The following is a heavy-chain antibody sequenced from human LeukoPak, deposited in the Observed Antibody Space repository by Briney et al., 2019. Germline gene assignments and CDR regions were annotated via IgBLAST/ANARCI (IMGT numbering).Heavy chain of an antibody. J-gene: IGHJ4*02. V-gene: IGHV3-30*02. CDR1: GFTFSSYG. CDR3: AKDRGLYDFWSGYSLHSTADTIGIDY. CDR2: IRYDGSNK. Sequence: PGGSLRLSCAASGFTFSSYGMHWVRQAPGKGLEWVAFIRYDGSNKYYADSVKGRFTISRDNSKNTLYLQMNSLRAEDTAVYYCAKDRGLYDFWSGYSLHSTADTIGIDYWGQGTLVTVSS. D-gene: IGHD3-3*01.